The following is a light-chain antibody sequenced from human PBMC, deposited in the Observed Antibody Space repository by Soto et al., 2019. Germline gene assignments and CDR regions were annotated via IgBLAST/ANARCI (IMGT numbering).Light chain of an antibody. J-gene: IGKJ4*01. CDR1: QSVRSN. Sequence: EIVMTQSPATLSVSPGERATLFCRASQSVRSNFLAWYQQKPGQAPRLLIYGASTRATGVPARFSGSGSGTDFTLTISSLQSEDSALYYCQQYSAWPLTFGGGTKVEIK. CDR3: QQYSAWPLT. CDR2: GAS. V-gene: IGKV3-15*01.